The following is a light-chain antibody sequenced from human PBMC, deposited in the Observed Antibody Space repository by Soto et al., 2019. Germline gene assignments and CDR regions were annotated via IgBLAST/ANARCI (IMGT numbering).Light chain of an antibody. Sequence: DIQMTQSPSSLSASVGDRVTITCRASQSISGYLNWYQQKPGKAPKVLIYAASSLQSGVPSRFSGSGSGTDFTLTISSLQPEDVAAYYCQQSYSTPFTFGPGTKVDIK. CDR2: AAS. CDR3: QQSYSTPFT. J-gene: IGKJ3*01. CDR1: QSISGY. V-gene: IGKV1-39*01.